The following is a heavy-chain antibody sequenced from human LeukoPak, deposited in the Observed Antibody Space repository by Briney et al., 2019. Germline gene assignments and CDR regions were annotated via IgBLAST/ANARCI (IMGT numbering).Heavy chain of an antibody. D-gene: IGHD3-16*01. CDR3: AKNDGHVDY. V-gene: IGHV3-23*01. CDR2: ISGSGGST. Sequence: PGGSLRLSCAASGFTFSSYAMSWGRQAPGKGLEWVSAISGSGGSTYHADSVKGRFTISRDNSKNTVYLQMNSLRAEDTAVYYCAKNDGHVDYWGQGTLVTVSS. CDR1: GFTFSSYA. J-gene: IGHJ4*02.